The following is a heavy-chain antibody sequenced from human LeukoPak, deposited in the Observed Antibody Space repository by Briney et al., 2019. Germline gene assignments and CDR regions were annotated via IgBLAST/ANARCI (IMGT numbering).Heavy chain of an antibody. D-gene: IGHD3-10*01. CDR2: IIPIFGTA. J-gene: IGHJ3*02. V-gene: IGHV1-69*13. CDR3: ARESGPYGSGAFDI. Sequence: SVKVSCKASGGTFSSYAISWVRQAPGQGLEWMGGIIPIFGTANYAQKFQGRVTITADESTSTAYMELSSLRSEDTAVYFCARESGPYGSGAFDIWGQGTMVTVSS. CDR1: GGTFSSYA.